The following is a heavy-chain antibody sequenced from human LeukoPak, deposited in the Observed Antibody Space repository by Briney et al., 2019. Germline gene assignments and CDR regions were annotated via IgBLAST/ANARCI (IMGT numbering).Heavy chain of an antibody. CDR1: GGTFSSYA. V-gene: IGHV1-69*05. CDR2: IIPIFGTA. CDR3: ARGSVAVAGNWFDP. J-gene: IGHJ5*02. D-gene: IGHD6-19*01. Sequence: GSSVKVSCKASGGTFSSYAISWVRQAPGQGLEWMGGIIPIFGTANYAQKFQGRVTITTDESTSTAYMELSSLRSEDTAVYCCARGSVAVAGNWFDPWGQGTLVTVSS.